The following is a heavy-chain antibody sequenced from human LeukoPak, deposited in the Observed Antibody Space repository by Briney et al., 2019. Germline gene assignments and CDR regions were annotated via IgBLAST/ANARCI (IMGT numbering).Heavy chain of an antibody. D-gene: IGHD5-24*01. J-gene: IGHJ4*02. Sequence: MSGESLKISCKGSGYSFTSYWIGWVRQMPGKGLEWMGIIYPGDSDTRYSPSFQGQVTISADKSISTAYLQWSSLKASDTAMYYCARLESEMATIRVYYFGYWGQGTLVTVSS. V-gene: IGHV5-51*01. CDR2: IYPGDSDT. CDR3: ARLESEMATIRVYYFGY. CDR1: GYSFTSYW.